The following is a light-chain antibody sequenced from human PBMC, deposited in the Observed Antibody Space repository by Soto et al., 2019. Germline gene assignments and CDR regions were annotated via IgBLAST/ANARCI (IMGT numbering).Light chain of an antibody. J-gene: IGLJ2*01. CDR2: KNN. CDR1: ASNVGSTY. Sequence: SVLTQPPSASGTPGQRVSISCSGSASNVGSTYVFWYQQVPGTAPTLLIYKNNQRPSGVSDRFSGSKSGTSASLAISGLRVDDEADYYCASWDNDLNGPIFGGGTKVTVL. V-gene: IGLV1-47*01. CDR3: ASWDNDLNGPI.